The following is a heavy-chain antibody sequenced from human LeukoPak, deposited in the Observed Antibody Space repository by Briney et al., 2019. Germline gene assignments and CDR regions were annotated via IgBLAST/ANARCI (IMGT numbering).Heavy chain of an antibody. CDR1: GYTFTSYG. Sequence: WASVKVSCKAAGYTFTSYGISWVRQAPGQGLEWMGWISAYNGNTNHAQKLQGRVTMTTDTSTSTVYMELRSLRSDDTAVYYCARGGLYCSSTSCYGIEYWGQGTLVTVSS. CDR3: ARGGLYCSSTSCYGIEY. D-gene: IGHD2-2*01. J-gene: IGHJ4*02. CDR2: ISAYNGNT. V-gene: IGHV1-18*04.